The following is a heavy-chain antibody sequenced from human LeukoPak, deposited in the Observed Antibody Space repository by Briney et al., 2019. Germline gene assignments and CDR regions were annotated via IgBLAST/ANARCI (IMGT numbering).Heavy chain of an antibody. CDR3: ARQGYSYGYDWFDP. D-gene: IGHD5-18*01. J-gene: IGHJ5*02. V-gene: IGHV4-39*01. CDR2: IYYSGST. Sequence: PSETLSLTCTVSGGSIGSSSYYWGWIRQPPGKGLEWIGSIYYSGSTYYNPSLKSRVTISVDTSKNQFSLKLSSVTAADTAVYYCARQGYSYGYDWFDPWGQGTLVTVSS. CDR1: GGSIGSSSYY.